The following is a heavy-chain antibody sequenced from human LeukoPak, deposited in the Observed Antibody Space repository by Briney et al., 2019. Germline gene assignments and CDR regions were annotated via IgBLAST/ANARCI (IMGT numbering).Heavy chain of an antibody. V-gene: IGHV3-11*06. CDR2: ISSSSSYT. D-gene: IGHD5-18*01. CDR3: ARVRGYGYYYFDY. J-gene: IGHJ4*02. Sequence: PGGSLRLSCAASGFTFSDYYMSWIRQAPGKGLEWVSYISSSSSYTNYADSVKGRFTISRDNAKNSLYLQMNSLRAEDTAVYYCARVRGYGYYYFDYWGQGTLVTASS. CDR1: GFTFSDYY.